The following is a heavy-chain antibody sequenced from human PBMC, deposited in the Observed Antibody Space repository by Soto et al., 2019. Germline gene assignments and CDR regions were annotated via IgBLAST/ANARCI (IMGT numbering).Heavy chain of an antibody. CDR1: GGSISGFY. CDR3: ARGPFCGNDCYFDV. V-gene: IGHV4-4*07. CDR2: IYSSGAT. J-gene: IGHJ4*02. Sequence: PSETLSLTCTVAGGSISGFYWSWVRQPAGKGLEWIGRIYSSGATKYNPSLRNRATMSVDTSTDQYSLNLASMTAADTAVHFCARGPFCGNDCYFDVWGQGTLVTVSS. D-gene: IGHD2-21*02.